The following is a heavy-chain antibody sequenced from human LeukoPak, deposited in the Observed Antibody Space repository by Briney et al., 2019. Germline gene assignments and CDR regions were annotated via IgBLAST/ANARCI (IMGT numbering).Heavy chain of an antibody. Sequence: PSETLSLTCTVSGGSISSSSYYWGWIRQPPGKGLEWIGSIYYSGSTNYNPSLKSRVTISVDTSKNQFSLKLSSVTAADTAVYYCARVLRGYSYGYDYWGQGTLVTVSS. J-gene: IGHJ4*02. CDR2: IYYSGST. D-gene: IGHD5-18*01. V-gene: IGHV4-39*07. CDR3: ARVLRGYSYGYDY. CDR1: GGSISSSSYY.